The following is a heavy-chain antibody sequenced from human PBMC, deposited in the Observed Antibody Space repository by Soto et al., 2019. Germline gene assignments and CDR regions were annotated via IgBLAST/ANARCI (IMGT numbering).Heavy chain of an antibody. CDR3: ARKRVVAAAGNWFDP. D-gene: IGHD6-13*01. CDR2: IYYSGST. V-gene: IGHV4-61*08. J-gene: IGHJ5*02. CDR1: GGSISSGGYY. Sequence: KPSETLSLTCAVSGGSISSGGYYWSWIRQPPGKGLEWIGYIYYSGSTNYNPSLKSRVTISVDTSKNQFSLKLSSVTAADTAVYYCARKRVVAAAGNWFDPWGQGTLVTVSS.